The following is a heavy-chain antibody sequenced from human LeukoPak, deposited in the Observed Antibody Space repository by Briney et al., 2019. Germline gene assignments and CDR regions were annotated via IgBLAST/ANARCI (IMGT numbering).Heavy chain of an antibody. V-gene: IGHV3-7*02. Sequence: PGGSLRLSCAASGXMFPSYWMTWVRQAPGKGLEWVANIKQDGSEKYYVDSVKGRFTISRDDSKNTLYLQMNSLRAEDTAVYYCAKQKSAYALDVWGQGTTVTVSS. CDR1: GXMFPSYW. CDR2: IKQDGSEK. CDR3: AKQKSAYALDV. J-gene: IGHJ6*02.